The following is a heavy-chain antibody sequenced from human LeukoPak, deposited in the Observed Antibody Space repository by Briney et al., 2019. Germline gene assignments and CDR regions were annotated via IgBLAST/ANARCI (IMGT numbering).Heavy chain of an antibody. CDR3: ARGVTSTYYFDY. CDR2: IYYSGST. Sequence: SETLSLTCTVSGGSISSSSYYWGWIRQPPGKGLEWIGSIYYSGSTNYNPSLKSRVTISVDTSKNQFSLKLSSVTAADTAVYYCARGVTSTYYFDYWGQGTLVTVSS. V-gene: IGHV4-39*07. D-gene: IGHD5-18*01. J-gene: IGHJ4*02. CDR1: GGSISSSSYY.